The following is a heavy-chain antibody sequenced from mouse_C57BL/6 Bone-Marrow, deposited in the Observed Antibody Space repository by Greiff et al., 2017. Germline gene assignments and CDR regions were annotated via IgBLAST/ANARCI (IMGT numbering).Heavy chain of an antibody. J-gene: IGHJ3*01. CDR1: GYAFSSYW. Sequence: QVQLQQSGAELVKPGASVKISCKASGYAFSSYWMNWVKQRPGKGLEWIGQIYPGDGDTNYNGKFKGKANLTADKSSSTAYMQLISLTSEDSAVFFCARPFYYGNYGFAYWGQRTLVTVSA. V-gene: IGHV1-80*01. D-gene: IGHD2-1*01. CDR2: IYPGDGDT. CDR3: ARPFYYGNYGFAY.